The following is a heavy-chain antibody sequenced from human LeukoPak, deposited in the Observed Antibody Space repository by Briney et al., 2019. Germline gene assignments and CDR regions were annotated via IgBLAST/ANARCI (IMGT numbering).Heavy chain of an antibody. CDR2: ISSNGGST. CDR1: GFTFSSYA. V-gene: IGHV3-64*01. D-gene: IGHD6-13*01. J-gene: IGHJ4*02. Sequence: GGSLRLSCAASGFTFSSYAMHWVRQAPGKGLEYVSAISSNGGSTYYANSVKGRFTISRDNSENTLYLQMGSLRAEDMAVYYCARAGSSSWSDFDYWGQGTLVTVSS. CDR3: ARAGSSSWSDFDY.